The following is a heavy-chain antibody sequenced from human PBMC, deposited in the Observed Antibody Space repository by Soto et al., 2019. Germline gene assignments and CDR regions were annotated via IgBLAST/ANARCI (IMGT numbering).Heavy chain of an antibody. D-gene: IGHD5-12*01. CDR1: GFTVTSYW. CDR2: TSPAGSST. Sequence: DVQLVESGGGIVQPGGSLRLSCAASGFTVTSYWMHWVRQAPGKGLVWVSRTSPAGSSTYYADFVRGRFTISKDTAKNTLYRQINSLGADDTAVYYCARGNTGYGNFDYWGQGTLVTV. V-gene: IGHV3-74*01. CDR3: ARGNTGYGNFDY. J-gene: IGHJ4*02.